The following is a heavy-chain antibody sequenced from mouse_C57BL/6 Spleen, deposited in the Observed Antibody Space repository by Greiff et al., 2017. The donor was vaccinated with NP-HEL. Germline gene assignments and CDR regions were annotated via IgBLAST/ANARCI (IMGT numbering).Heavy chain of an antibody. CDR1: GYTFTSYW. D-gene: IGHD4-1*01. Sequence: QVQLQQSGAELVKPGASVKLSCKASGYTFTSYWMHWVKQRPGQGLEWIGMIHPNSGSTNYNEKFKSKATLTVDKSSSTAYMQLSSLTSEDSAVYYCALTGTGPYYFDYWGQGTTLTVSS. J-gene: IGHJ2*01. CDR3: ALTGTGPYYFDY. V-gene: IGHV1-64*01. CDR2: IHPNSGST.